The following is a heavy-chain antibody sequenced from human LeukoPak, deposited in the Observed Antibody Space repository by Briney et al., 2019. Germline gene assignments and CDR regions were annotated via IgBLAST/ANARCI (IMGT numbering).Heavy chain of an antibody. Sequence: PSETLSLTCAVSGGSFSGKYWTWIRQPPGKGLEWIGEITYSGSIYHNPSLKSRVTISVDTSKNQFSLKLNSVTAADTAVYYCARDLMTWRQRTLVTICS. CDR3: ARDLMT. CDR2: ITYSGSI. J-gene: IGHJ4*02. V-gene: IGHV4-34*01. CDR1: GGSFSGKY.